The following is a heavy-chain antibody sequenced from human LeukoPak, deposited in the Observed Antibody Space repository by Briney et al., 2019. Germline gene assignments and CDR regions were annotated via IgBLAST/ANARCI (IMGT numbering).Heavy chain of an antibody. J-gene: IGHJ4*02. Sequence: TGRSLRLSCAASGFTFSSYGVHWVRQAPGKGLEWVAFIRYDGSNKYYADSVKGRFTMSRDNSKNTLYLQMNSLRAEDTAVYYCAKDRLGYSSGWNGGYFDYWGQGTLVTVSS. CDR3: AKDRLGYSSGWNGGYFDY. V-gene: IGHV3-30*02. CDR1: GFTFSSYG. D-gene: IGHD6-19*01. CDR2: IRYDGSNK.